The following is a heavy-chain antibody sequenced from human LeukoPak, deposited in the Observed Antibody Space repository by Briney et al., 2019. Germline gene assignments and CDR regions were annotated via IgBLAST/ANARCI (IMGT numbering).Heavy chain of an antibody. J-gene: IGHJ5*02. CDR3: AKWGDYDVLTGYYDSDH. D-gene: IGHD3-9*01. CDR2: VSGRDTST. CDR1: GFTFSNYA. Sequence: PGGSLRLSCAASGFTFSNYAMSWVRQAPGKGLEWVSAVSGRDTSTYYTDSVKGRFTISRDNSKNTLYLQMNSLSAEDTAIYYCAKWGDYDVLTGYYDSDHWGQGTLVTVSS. V-gene: IGHV3-23*01.